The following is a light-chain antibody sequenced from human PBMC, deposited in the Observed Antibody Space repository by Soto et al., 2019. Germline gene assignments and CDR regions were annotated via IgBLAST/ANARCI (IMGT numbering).Light chain of an antibody. Sequence: QSVPTRPTTVSVAPVQRVTISCTGSSSNIGAGYDVHWYLHVPGTAPKLLVYTNNNRPSGVPDRFSGSKSDTSASLAITGLQAEDEADYYCQSYDSRLSAYVFGTGTKVTVL. CDR2: TNN. CDR3: QSYDSRLSAYV. J-gene: IGLJ1*01. CDR1: SSNIGAGYD. V-gene: IGLV1-40*01.